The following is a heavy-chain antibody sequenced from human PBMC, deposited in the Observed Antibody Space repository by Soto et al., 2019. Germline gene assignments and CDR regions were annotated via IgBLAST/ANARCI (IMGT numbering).Heavy chain of an antibody. D-gene: IGHD7-27*01. CDR2: IYDGGIT. CDR1: GGSIRNVNYC. Sequence: QVQVQESGPGLVKPSETLSLTCTVSGGSIRNVNYCWSWVRQSPDKRLEWIGHIYDGGITYNNPFLNGRVTISIDTYKNQSHLRLSAVTATDTAVYYCARGPSGDKVDYWGQGILVSVSS. J-gene: IGHJ4*02. V-gene: IGHV4-30-4*01. CDR3: ARGPSGDKVDY.